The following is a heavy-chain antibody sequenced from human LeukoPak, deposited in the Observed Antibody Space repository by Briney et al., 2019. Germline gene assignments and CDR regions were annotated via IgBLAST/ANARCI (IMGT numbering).Heavy chain of an antibody. Sequence: ASVKVSCKASGYTFTSYYMHWVRQAPGQGLEWMGLINPSGGSTSYAQKFQGRVTMTRDMSTSTVYMELSSLRSEDTAVYYCARDPLPRGVGATYYYYYYMDVWGKGTTVTVSS. CDR2: INPSGGST. D-gene: IGHD1-26*01. V-gene: IGHV1-46*01. J-gene: IGHJ6*03. CDR3: ARDPLPRGVGATYYYYYYMDV. CDR1: GYTFTSYY.